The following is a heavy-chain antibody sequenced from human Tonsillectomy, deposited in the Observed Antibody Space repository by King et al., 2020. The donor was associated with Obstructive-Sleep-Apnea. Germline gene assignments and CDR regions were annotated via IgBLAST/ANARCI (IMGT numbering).Heavy chain of an antibody. V-gene: IGHV4-31*03. CDR1: GGSISSGGYY. Sequence: QLQESGPGLVKPSQTLSLTCTVSGGSISSGGYYWSWIRQHPGKGLEWIGYIYYSGSTYYNPSLKSRVTISVDTSKNQFSLKLSPVTAADTAVYYCARTTMIVVYGWFDPWGQGTLVTVSS. J-gene: IGHJ5*02. D-gene: IGHD3-22*01. CDR3: ARTTMIVVYGWFDP. CDR2: IYYSGST.